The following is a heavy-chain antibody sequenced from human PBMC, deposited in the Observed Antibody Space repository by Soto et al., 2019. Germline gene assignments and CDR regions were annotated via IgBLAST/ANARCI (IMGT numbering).Heavy chain of an antibody. Sequence: QVQLVQSGAEVKKPGASVKVSCKASGYTFTSYGISWVRQAPGQGLEWMGWISAYNGNTNYAQKLQGRVTMTTDTSTSPAYMELRSLRSDDTAVYYCASDREMSGWRPGDAFDIWGQGTMVNVSS. CDR3: ASDREMSGWRPGDAFDI. J-gene: IGHJ3*02. V-gene: IGHV1-18*01. D-gene: IGHD6-19*01. CDR2: ISAYNGNT. CDR1: GYTFTSYG.